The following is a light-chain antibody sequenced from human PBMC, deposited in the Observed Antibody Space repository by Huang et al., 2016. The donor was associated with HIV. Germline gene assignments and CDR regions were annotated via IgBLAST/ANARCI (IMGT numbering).Light chain of an antibody. CDR3: QQYNNWPET. Sequence: EIVMTQSPAALSVSPGERATLSCRASQSINSNLAWYQKKPGQAPRLLIYGASTRATGIPDRFSGSGSGTAFTLTISSLQSEDFVVYYCQQYNNWPETFGQGTKVEIK. CDR2: GAS. J-gene: IGKJ1*01. CDR1: QSINSN. V-gene: IGKV3-15*01.